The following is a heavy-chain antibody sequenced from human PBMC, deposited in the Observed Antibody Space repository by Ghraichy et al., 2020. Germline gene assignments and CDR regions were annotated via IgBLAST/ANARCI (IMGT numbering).Heavy chain of an antibody. CDR3: ARDWGGSYYQAFDI. CDR2: IYSGGST. V-gene: IGHV3-66*01. J-gene: IGHJ3*02. D-gene: IGHD1-26*01. CDR1: GFTVSSNY. Sequence: GGSLRLSCAAPGFTVSSNYMSWVRQAPGKGLEWVSVIYSGGSTYYADSVKGRFTISRDNSKNTLYLQMNSLRAEDTAVYYCARDWGGSYYQAFDIWGQGTMVTVSS.